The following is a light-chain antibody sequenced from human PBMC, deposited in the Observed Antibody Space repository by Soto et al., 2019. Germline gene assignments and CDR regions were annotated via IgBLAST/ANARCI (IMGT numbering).Light chain of an antibody. CDR2: GAS. CDR3: QQYGGSPWT. Sequence: DIVLTQSPGTLSLSPGERATLSCRASQSVRSSYLAWYQQKPGQAPRLLIYGASSRATGIPDRFSGSGSGTDFTLTIARLEPEDLAVYYCQQYGGSPWTFGQGTKAEIK. J-gene: IGKJ1*01. CDR1: QSVRSSY. V-gene: IGKV3-20*01.